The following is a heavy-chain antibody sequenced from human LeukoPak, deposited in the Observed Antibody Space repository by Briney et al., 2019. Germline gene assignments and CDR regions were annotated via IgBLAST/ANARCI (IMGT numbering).Heavy chain of an antibody. CDR3: ARGGYCSSTSCYEGFDY. Sequence: GESLKISCKGSGYDFATYWIGWVRQMPGKGLEWMGIILPGDSDTRYSPSFQGQVTISADKSISTAYLQWSSLKASDTAMYYCARGGYCSSTSCYEGFDYWGQGTPVTVSS. D-gene: IGHD2-2*01. J-gene: IGHJ4*02. CDR2: ILPGDSDT. V-gene: IGHV5-51*01. CDR1: GYDFATYW.